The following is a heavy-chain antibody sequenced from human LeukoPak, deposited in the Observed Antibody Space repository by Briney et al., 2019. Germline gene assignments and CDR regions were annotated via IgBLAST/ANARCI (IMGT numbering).Heavy chain of an antibody. CDR3: ARDDTGTSYTYYGMDA. D-gene: IGHD1/OR15-1a*01. J-gene: IGHJ6*02. V-gene: IGHV3-48*01. CDR1: GFTFSSYG. Sequence: HSGGSLRLSCAASGFTFSSYGMHWVRQAPGKGLEWVSYISSGGSTIYYGDSVRGRFTISRDNAKNSLYLQMNSLRAEDTAVYYCARDDTGTSYTYYGMDAWGQGTTVTVSS. CDR2: ISSGGSTI.